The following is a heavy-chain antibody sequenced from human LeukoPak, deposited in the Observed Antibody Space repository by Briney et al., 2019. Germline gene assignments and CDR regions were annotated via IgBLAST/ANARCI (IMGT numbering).Heavy chain of an antibody. D-gene: IGHD2-2*01. Sequence: PSGTLSLTCAVSGGSISSSNWWSWVRQPPGKGLEWIGYIYYSGSTYYNPSLKSRVTISIDTSKNQFSLKLSSVTAADTAVYYCAREMPWFDPWGQGTLVTVSS. J-gene: IGHJ5*02. V-gene: IGHV4-4*02. CDR3: AREMPWFDP. CDR1: GGSISSSNW. CDR2: IYYSGST.